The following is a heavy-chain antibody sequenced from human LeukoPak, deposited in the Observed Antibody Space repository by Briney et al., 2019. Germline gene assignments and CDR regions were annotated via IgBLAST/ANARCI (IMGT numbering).Heavy chain of an antibody. D-gene: IGHD3-9*01. V-gene: IGHV4-59*08. CDR1: GGSISSYY. CDR2: IYYSGST. Sequence: SETLSLTCTVSGGSISSYYWSWIRQPPGKGLEWIGYIYYSGSTNYNPSLKSRVTISGDTSKKKFSLKLSSVTAADTAVYYCASTRRYYDILTGYSDYYGMDVWGQGTTVTVSS. CDR3: ASTRRYYDILTGYSDYYGMDV. J-gene: IGHJ6*02.